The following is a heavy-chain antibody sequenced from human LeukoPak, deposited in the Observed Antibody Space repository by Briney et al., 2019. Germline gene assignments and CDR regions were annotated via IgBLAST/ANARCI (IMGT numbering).Heavy chain of an antibody. J-gene: IGHJ4*02. Sequence: PSQTLSLTCTVSGGSISSGGYYWRWIRQHPGKGLEWIGYIYYSGSTYYNPSLKSRVTISVDTSKNQFSLKLSSVTAADTAVYYCARAIGDGYNYDYWGQGTLVTVSS. CDR2: IYYSGST. CDR1: GGSISSGGYY. D-gene: IGHD5-24*01. V-gene: IGHV4-31*03. CDR3: ARAIGDGYNYDY.